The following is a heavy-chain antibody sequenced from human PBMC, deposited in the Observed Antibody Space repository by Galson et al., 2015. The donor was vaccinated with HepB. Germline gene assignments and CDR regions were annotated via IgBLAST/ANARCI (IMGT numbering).Heavy chain of an antibody. CDR2: INPSGGST. CDR3: ARELTDVTGTTREYFDY. Sequence: SVKVSCKASGYTFTSYYMHWVRQAPGQGLEWMGIINPSGGSTSYAQKFQGRVTMTRDTSTSTAYMELSSLRSEDTAVYYCARELTDVTGTTREYFDYWGQGTLVTVSS. V-gene: IGHV1-46*01. J-gene: IGHJ4*02. D-gene: IGHD1-7*01. CDR1: GYTFTSYY.